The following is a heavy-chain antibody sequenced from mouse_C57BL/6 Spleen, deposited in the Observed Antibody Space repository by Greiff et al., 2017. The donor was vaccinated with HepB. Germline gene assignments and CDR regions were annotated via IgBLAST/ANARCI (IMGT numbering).Heavy chain of an antibody. D-gene: IGHD2-5*01. Sequence: VQLQQSGPELVKPGASVKISCKASGYTFTDYYMNWVKQSHGKSLEWIGDINPNNGGTSYNQKFKGKATLTVDKSSSTAYMELRSLTSEDSAVYYCARKGSYSNYAMDYWGQGTSVTVSS. CDR2: INPNNGGT. V-gene: IGHV1-26*01. CDR1: GYTFTDYY. J-gene: IGHJ4*01. CDR3: ARKGSYSNYAMDY.